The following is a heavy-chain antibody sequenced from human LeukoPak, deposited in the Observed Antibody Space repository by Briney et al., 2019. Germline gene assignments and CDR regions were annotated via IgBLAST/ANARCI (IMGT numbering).Heavy chain of an antibody. CDR2: MNPNSGNT. D-gene: IGHD1-26*01. J-gene: IGHJ6*02. Sequence: ASVKVSCKASGYTFTSYDINWVRQATGQGLEWMGWMNPNSGNTGYAQKFQGRVTMTRNTSISTAYMELSSLRSEATAVYYCARGFGYSGYYYGMDVWGQGTTVTVSS. CDR1: GYTFTSYD. V-gene: IGHV1-8*01. CDR3: ARGFGYSGYYYGMDV.